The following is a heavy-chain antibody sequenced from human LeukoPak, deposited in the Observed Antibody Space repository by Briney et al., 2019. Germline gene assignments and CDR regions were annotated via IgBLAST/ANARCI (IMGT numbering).Heavy chain of an antibody. CDR3: AGDCSSTSCYGAFDI. Sequence: ASVKGSRQASGGPFSHYAISWVRQAPGQGLEWMGGLIPIFGTANYAQKFQGRVTITTDESTSTAYMELSSLRSEDTAVYYCAGDCSSTSCYGAFDIWGQGTMVTVSS. V-gene: IGHV1-69*05. D-gene: IGHD2-2*01. CDR1: GGPFSHYA. J-gene: IGHJ3*02. CDR2: LIPIFGTA.